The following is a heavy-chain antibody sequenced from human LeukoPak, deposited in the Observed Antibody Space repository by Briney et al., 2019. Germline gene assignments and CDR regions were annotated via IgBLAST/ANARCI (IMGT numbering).Heavy chain of an antibody. CDR1: GFTFSSYA. Sequence: GGSLRLSCAASGFTFSSYAMSWVRQAPRKGLEWVSAISGRGGSTYYADSVKGRFTISRDNSKNTLYLQMNRRRAEDTAVYYCAGGRGGAWTLFDYWGQGTLVTVSS. CDR2: ISGRGGST. J-gene: IGHJ4*02. D-gene: IGHD3-10*01. V-gene: IGHV3-23*01. CDR3: AGGRGGAWTLFDY.